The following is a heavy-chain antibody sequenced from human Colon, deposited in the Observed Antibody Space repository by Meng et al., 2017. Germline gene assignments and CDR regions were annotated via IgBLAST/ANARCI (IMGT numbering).Heavy chain of an antibody. D-gene: IGHD3-16*01. CDR3: ASAWGDY. CDR1: GFTFSSYA. V-gene: IGHV3-30*01. J-gene: IGHJ4*02. CDR2: ISYDGSNK. Sequence: QVAWCVCGGGVVQPGRSLRLSCAASGFTFSSYAMHWVRQAPGKGLEWVAVISYDGSNKYYADSVKGRFTISRDNSKNTLYLQMNSLRAEDTAVYYCASAWGDYWGQGTLVTVSS.